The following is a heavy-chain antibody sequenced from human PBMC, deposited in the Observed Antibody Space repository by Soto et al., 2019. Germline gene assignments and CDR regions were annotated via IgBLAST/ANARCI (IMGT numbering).Heavy chain of an antibody. CDR3: ASPYTYYDFWIVYYYGMDV. J-gene: IGHJ6*02. CDR2: IIPIFGTA. D-gene: IGHD3-3*01. CDR1: GGTFSSYA. V-gene: IGHV1-69*06. Sequence: QVQLVQSGAEVKKPGSSVKVSCKASGGTFSSYAISWVRQAPGQGLEWMGGIIPIFGTANYAQKFQGRVTMTADNSTSTDYMELSSLRSEDMAVYYCASPYTYYDFWIVYYYGMDVWGQGTTVTVSS.